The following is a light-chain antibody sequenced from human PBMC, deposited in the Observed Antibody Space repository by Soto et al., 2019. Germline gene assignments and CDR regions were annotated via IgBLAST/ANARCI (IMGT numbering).Light chain of an antibody. V-gene: IGKV1-33*01. J-gene: IGKJ4*01. CDR3: QQYDNLPRT. Sequence: DIQMTQSPSSLSASVGDRVTITCQASQDINKNLIWYQQKPGKAPKLLIYDASNLETGVPSRFSGSGSGTDFTFTISSLQPEDIATYYCQQYDNLPRTFGGGTKVDIK. CDR1: QDINKN. CDR2: DAS.